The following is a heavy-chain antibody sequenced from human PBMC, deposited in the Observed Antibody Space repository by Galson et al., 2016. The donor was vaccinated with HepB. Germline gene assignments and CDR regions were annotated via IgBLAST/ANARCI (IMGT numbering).Heavy chain of an antibody. D-gene: IGHD2-2*01. CDR3: AKGNIVQVPAAPYA. J-gene: IGHJ5*02. CDR1: GFTFSNYA. CDR2: ISGSGDTT. Sequence: SLRLSCAGSGFTFSNYAMSWVRQAPGKGLEWVSSISGSGDTTYDADAVRGRFTISRDNSRNTLSLQMDSLRAEDSAIYYCAKGNIVQVPAAPYAWGQGALVTVSS. V-gene: IGHV3-23*01.